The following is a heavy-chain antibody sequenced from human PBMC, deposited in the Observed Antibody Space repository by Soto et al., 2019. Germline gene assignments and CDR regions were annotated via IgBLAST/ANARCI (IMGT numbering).Heavy chain of an antibody. J-gene: IGHJ4*02. Sequence: QVQLVQSGAEVKKPGASVKVSCKASGYTFTSYGISWVRQAPGQGLEWMGWISAYNGNTKYTQKLQGRVTMTTDTSTSTGYMELRSLRSNDTAVYYCARDLAVGLVDYWGQGTLVTVSS. CDR3: ARDLAVGLVDY. V-gene: IGHV1-18*01. CDR1: GYTFTSYG. CDR2: ISAYNGNT. D-gene: IGHD6-19*01.